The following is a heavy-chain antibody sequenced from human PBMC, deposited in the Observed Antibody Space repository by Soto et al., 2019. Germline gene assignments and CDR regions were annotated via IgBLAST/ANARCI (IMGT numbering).Heavy chain of an antibody. J-gene: IGHJ4*02. CDR1: GGSISSYY. CDR2: IYYSGST. V-gene: IGHV4-59*08. D-gene: IGHD3-10*01. Sequence: PSETLSLTCTVSGGSISSYYWSWIRQPPGKGLEWIGYIYYSGSTNYNPSLKSRVTISVDTSKNQFSLKLNSMTAADTAVYYCARHNYGSGSTYFDYWGQGNLVTGS. CDR3: ARHNYGSGSTYFDY.